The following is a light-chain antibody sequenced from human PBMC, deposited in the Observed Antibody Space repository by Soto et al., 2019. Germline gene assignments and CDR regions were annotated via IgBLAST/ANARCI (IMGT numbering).Light chain of an antibody. CDR1: QDISNY. J-gene: IGKJ5*01. CDR2: DAS. V-gene: IGKV1-33*01. Sequence: DIQMTQSPSSLSASVVDRFTITFQASQDISNYLNWYQQKPGRAPRLLLYDASSLETGVPSRFSGSGSGTDFTLTISSLQPEDVATYYCQHYDHLPITFGQGTRLEI. CDR3: QHYDHLPIT.